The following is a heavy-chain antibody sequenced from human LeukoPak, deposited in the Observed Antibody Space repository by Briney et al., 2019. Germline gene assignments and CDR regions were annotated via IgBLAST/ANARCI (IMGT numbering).Heavy chain of an antibody. CDR3: ARSRYYYGSGSYYRAATYYYYYMDV. D-gene: IGHD3-10*01. Sequence: PSETLSLTCTVSGGSISSYYWSWIRQPPGKGLEWIGYIYYSGSTNYNPSLKSRVTIPVDTSKNQFSLKLSSVTAADTAVYYCARSRYYYGSGSYYRAATYYYYYMDVWGKGTTVTISS. CDR2: IYYSGST. V-gene: IGHV4-59*01. CDR1: GGSISSYY. J-gene: IGHJ6*03.